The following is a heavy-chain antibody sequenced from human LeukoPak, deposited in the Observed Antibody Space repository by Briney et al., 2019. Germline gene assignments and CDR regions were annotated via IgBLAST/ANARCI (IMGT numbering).Heavy chain of an antibody. D-gene: IGHD1/OR15-1a*01. CDR2: IWYDGSNK. CDR3: ARDGTETAGPFDP. J-gene: IGHJ5*02. Sequence: GGSLRLSCAASGITFSSFGMHWVRQAPGKGLEGVAVIWYDGSNKFYADSVKGRFNTSRDNSKNTLYLQMNSLRVEDTAVYYCARDGTETAGPFDPWGQGTLVTVSS. CDR1: GITFSSFG. V-gene: IGHV3-33*01.